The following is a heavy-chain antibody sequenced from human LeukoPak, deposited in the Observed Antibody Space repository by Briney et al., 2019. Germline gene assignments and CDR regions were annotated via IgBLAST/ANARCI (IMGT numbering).Heavy chain of an antibody. D-gene: IGHD3-10*01. CDR1: GFTFSSYA. CDR3: ARGTEDYYGSGLDY. V-gene: IGHV3-64*01. J-gene: IGHJ4*02. CDR2: ISSHGGST. Sequence: GGSLRLFCAASGFTFSSYAMHWARHAPGMGLEYVSAISSHGGSTYYANSVKGRFTISRDNSRNTLYLQMGSLRAEDMAVYYCARGTEDYYGSGLDYWGQGTLLTVSS.